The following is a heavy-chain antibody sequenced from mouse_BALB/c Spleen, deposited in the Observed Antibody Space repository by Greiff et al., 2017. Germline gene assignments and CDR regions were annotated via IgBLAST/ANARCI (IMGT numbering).Heavy chain of an antibody. CDR3: ARDTGTGYFDY. Sequence: EVQGVESGGGLVKPGGSLKLSCAASGFTFSSYAMSWVRQSPEKRLEWVAEISSGGSYTYYPDTVTGRFTITRDNAKNTLYLEMSSLRSEDTAMYYCARDTGTGYFDYWGQGTTLTVSS. J-gene: IGHJ2*01. V-gene: IGHV5-9-4*01. CDR2: ISSGGSYT. D-gene: IGHD4-1*01. CDR1: GFTFSSYA.